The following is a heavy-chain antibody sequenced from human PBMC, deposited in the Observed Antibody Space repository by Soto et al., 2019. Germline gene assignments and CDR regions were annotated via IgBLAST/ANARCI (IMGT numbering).Heavy chain of an antibody. V-gene: IGHV1-46*01. Sequence: QVQLVQSGAEVKNPGASVKLSCKASGYTFTSFYIHWVRQAPGQGLEWIAIINPNGGSTNYAPKLLGRVTLTRDTSTNTVYIELSSLGSEDTAVYYCARGLTSGDYWGQGTLVTVSS. D-gene: IGHD7-27*01. CDR2: INPNGGST. J-gene: IGHJ4*02. CDR1: GYTFTSFY. CDR3: ARGLTSGDY.